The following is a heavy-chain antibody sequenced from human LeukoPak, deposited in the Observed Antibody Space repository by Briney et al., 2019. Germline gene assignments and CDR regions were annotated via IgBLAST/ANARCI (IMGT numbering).Heavy chain of an antibody. CDR2: VDAGSDNR. Sequence: ASVKVSCKASGYRFTSYSIHWVRQAPGQRLEWMGSVDAGSDNRKYSQKFQGRVTMTRDTSISTAYMELSRLRSDDTAVYYCARGPSMVRGVMNYWGQGTPVTVSS. J-gene: IGHJ4*02. CDR1: GYRFTSYS. V-gene: IGHV1-3*01. D-gene: IGHD3-10*01. CDR3: ARGPSMVRGVMNY.